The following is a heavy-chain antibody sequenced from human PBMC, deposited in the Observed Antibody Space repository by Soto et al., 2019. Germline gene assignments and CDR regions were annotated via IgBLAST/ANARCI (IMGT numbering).Heavy chain of an antibody. V-gene: IGHV1-2*02. CDR3: ARDLPIVGTTPWDY. CDR2: INPNNGGT. D-gene: IGHD1-26*01. CDR1: GYTFTGYY. J-gene: IGHJ4*02. Sequence: QVQLVQSGAEVKKSGASVMVSCKASGYTFTGYYIHWVRHTPGQGLEWMAWINPNNGGTNYVQKFQGRVTMTRDTSISTAFMELRRLTSDDTAVYYCARDLPIVGTTPWDYWGQGTLVTVSS.